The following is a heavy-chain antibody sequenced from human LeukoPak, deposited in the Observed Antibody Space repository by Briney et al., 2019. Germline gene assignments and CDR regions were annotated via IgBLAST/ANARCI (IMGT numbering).Heavy chain of an antibody. Sequence: SETLSLTCTVSGGSISSYYWSWIRQPPGKGLEWIGYIYYSGSTNYNPSLKSRVTISVDTSKNQFSLKLSSVTAADTAVYYCARTGGPAAILTWGQGTLVTVSS. CDR2: IYYSGST. CDR1: GGSISSYY. J-gene: IGHJ5*02. CDR3: ARTGGPAAILT. D-gene: IGHD2-2*02. V-gene: IGHV4-59*01.